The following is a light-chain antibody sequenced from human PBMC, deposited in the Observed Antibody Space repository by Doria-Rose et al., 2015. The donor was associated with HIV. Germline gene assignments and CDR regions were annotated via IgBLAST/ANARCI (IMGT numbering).Light chain of an antibody. CDR1: QRISTY. Sequence: TQSPSSLSASVGDRATITCRASQRISTYLNWYQQKPGKAPKLLIYSASSLQSEVPPRFSGSGYGTDFTLTISSLHPEDFATYYCQQTYSAPLTFGPGTKVDIK. J-gene: IGKJ3*01. CDR2: SAS. V-gene: IGKV1-39*01. CDR3: QQTYSAPLT.